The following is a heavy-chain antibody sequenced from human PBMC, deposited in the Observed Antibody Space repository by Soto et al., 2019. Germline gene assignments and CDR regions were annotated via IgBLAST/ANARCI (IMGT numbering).Heavy chain of an antibody. Sequence: QVRLVESGGGVVQPGRSLKLSWAASGFTFNTYAMHWVRQTPGKGLEWVAFISYDGKNKHYADSVKGRFTISRDNSKSTLFLQMGSLTVDATAVYYCARAFGAFDIWGQGIMVTVSS. CDR3: ARAFGAFDI. V-gene: IGHV3-30*04. J-gene: IGHJ3*02. D-gene: IGHD3-16*01. CDR2: ISYDGKNK. CDR1: GFTFNTYA.